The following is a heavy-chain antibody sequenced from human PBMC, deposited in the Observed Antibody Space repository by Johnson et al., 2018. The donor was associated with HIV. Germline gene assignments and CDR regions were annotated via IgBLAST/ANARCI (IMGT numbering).Heavy chain of an antibody. CDR2: ISGSGGST. Sequence: VQLVESGGGLVQPGGSLRLSCAASGFTVSSNYMSWVRQAPGKGLEWVSAISGSGGSTYYADSVKGRFTISRDNAKNSLYLQMNSLRAEDTAVYYCARDRMRTAIGAFTIRDAFDIWGQGTMVTVSS. D-gene: IGHD3-10*01. V-gene: IGHV3-23*04. CDR1: GFTVSSNY. J-gene: IGHJ3*02. CDR3: ARDRMRTAIGAFTIRDAFDI.